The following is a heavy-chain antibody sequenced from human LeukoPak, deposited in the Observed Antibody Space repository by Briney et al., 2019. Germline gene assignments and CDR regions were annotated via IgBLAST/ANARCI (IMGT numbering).Heavy chain of an antibody. CDR2: ISSSGSTI. J-gene: IGHJ5*02. CDR1: GFTFSSYE. Sequence: PGGSLRLSCAASGFTFSSYEMNWVRQASGKGLEWVSYISSSGSTIYYADSVKGRFTISRDNAKNSLYLQMNSLRAEDTAVYYCARDPSSGWYLKGWFDPWGQGTLVTVSS. CDR3: ARDPSSGWYLKGWFDP. V-gene: IGHV3-48*03. D-gene: IGHD6-19*01.